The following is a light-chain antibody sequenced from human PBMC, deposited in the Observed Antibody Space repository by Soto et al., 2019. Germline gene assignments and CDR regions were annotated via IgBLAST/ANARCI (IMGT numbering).Light chain of an antibody. V-gene: IGKV3-20*01. CDR3: HHYGDSPPIT. CDR1: QSVNSRY. CDR2: GGS. J-gene: IGKJ4*01. Sequence: EIVLTQSPGTLSLSPGERATLSCRASQSVNSRYLAWYQQKPGQAPRLLMYGGSSRATGIPDRFSGSRSGTDFTLTISRLEPEDFAVYYCHHYGDSPPITFGGGTKVEIK.